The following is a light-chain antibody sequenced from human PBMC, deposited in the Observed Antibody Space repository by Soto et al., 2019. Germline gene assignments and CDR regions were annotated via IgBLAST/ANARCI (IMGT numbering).Light chain of an antibody. V-gene: IGLV2-8*01. Sequence: QSAVTQPSSASGSPGQSVTISCTGTSSDVGGYNFVSWYQQHPGKAPKLIIYEVNERPSGVPDRFSGSKSGNTASLTVSGLQAEDEADYFCSSYAGGNNHVFGTGTKLTVL. CDR2: EVN. J-gene: IGLJ1*01. CDR3: SSYAGGNNHV. CDR1: SSDVGGYNF.